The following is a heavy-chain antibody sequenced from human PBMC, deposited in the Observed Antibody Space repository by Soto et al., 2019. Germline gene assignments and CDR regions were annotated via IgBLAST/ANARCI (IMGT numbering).Heavy chain of an antibody. CDR3: ARGMRFLEWLNFDY. CDR1: GSTFTSYG. Sequence: GASVTVSCKASGSTFTSYGISWVRQAPGQGLEWMGWISAYNGNTNYAQKLQGRVTMTTDTSTSTAYMELRSLRSDDTAVYYCARGMRFLEWLNFDYWGQGTLVTVSS. CDR2: ISAYNGNT. D-gene: IGHD3-3*01. V-gene: IGHV1-18*01. J-gene: IGHJ4*02.